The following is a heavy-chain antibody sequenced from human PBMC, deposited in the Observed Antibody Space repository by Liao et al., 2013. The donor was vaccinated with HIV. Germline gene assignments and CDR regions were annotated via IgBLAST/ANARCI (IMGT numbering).Heavy chain of an antibody. CDR1: GDTYSGYY. D-gene: IGHD3-3*01. Sequence: QVQLDQWGAGLLKPSETLSLTCAVYGDTYSGYYWSWIRQPPGKGLEWIGEINHSGSTNYNPSLKSRVTISVDTSKNQFSLNLRSVTAADTGVYYCARGNDLWSGYRPGLYYYMDVWGKGTTVTVSS. V-gene: IGHV4-34*01. J-gene: IGHJ6*03. CDR2: INHSGST. CDR3: ARGNDLWSGYRPGLYYYMDV.